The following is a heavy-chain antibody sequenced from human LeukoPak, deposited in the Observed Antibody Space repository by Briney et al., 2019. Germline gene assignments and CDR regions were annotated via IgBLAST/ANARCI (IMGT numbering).Heavy chain of an antibody. D-gene: IGHD3-22*01. CDR1: GFTFDDYG. CDR2: INWNGGST. CDR3: ARDGYYYDSSGQHSSYYFDY. V-gene: IGHV3-20*04. J-gene: IGHJ4*02. Sequence: GGSLRLSCAASGFTFDDYGMSWVRQAPGKGLEWVSGINWNGGSTGYADSVKGRFTISRDNAKSSLYLQMNSLRAEDTALYYCARDGYYYDSSGQHSSYYFDYWGQGTLVTVSS.